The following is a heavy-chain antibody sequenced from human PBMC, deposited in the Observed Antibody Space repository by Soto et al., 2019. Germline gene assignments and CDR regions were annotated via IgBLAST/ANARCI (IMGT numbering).Heavy chain of an antibody. V-gene: IGHV1-69*06. J-gene: IGHJ4*02. Sequence: QVQLVQSGAEVKKPESSVKISCRASGGTFSSNTINWVRQAAGQGLEWMGGIIPLFGTANYAEKFQGRITITADKSTKTEYMELRSLRSDDTAVYYWVSKPACGGDCYAFDSWGQGTLVTVSS. D-gene: IGHD2-21*02. CDR2: IIPLFGTA. CDR3: VSKPACGGDCYAFDS. CDR1: GGTFSSNT.